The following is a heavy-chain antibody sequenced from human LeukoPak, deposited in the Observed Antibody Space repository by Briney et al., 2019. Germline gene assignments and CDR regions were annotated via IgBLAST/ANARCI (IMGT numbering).Heavy chain of an antibody. CDR1: GFTFSNYG. J-gene: IGHJ4*02. CDR2: ISSSSSYI. CDR3: ARGRHSGWYLGDY. V-gene: IGHV3-21*01. Sequence: GGSLRLSCAASGFTFSNYGMHWVRQAPGKGLEWVSSISSSSSYIYYADSVKGRFTISRDNAKNSLYPQMNSLRAEDTAVYYCARGRHSGWYLGDYWGQGTLVTVSS. D-gene: IGHD6-19*01.